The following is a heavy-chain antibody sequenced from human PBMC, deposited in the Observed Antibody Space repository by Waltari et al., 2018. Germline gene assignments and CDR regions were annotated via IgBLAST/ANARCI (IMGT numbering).Heavy chain of an antibody. D-gene: IGHD6-6*01. CDR3: ARDGRRWQLGRRNAFDI. Sequence: QVQLVQSGAEVKKPGSSVKVSCKASGGTFSSYAISWVRQAPGQGLEWMGGIIPIFGTANDAQRFQGRVAITTDESTSTAYMELSSVRSEGTAVYCGARDGRRWQLGRRNAFDIWGQGTMVTVSS. CDR1: GGTFSSYA. J-gene: IGHJ3*02. V-gene: IGHV1-69*05. CDR2: IIPIFGTA.